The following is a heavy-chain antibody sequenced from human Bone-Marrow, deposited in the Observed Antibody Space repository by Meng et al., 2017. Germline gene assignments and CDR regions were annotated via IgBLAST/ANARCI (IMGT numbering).Heavy chain of an antibody. CDR2: MNPNSGNT. CDR1: GYTFTSYD. Sequence: ASVKVPCKASGYTFTSYDINWVRQATGQGLEWMGWMNPNSGNTGYAQKFQGRVTMTRNTSISTAYMELSSMRSEDTAVYYCARTSGTVTYYYYYYGMDVWGQGTTVTVSS. CDR3: ARTSGTVTYYYYYYGMDV. D-gene: IGHD4-17*01. V-gene: IGHV1-8*01. J-gene: IGHJ6*02.